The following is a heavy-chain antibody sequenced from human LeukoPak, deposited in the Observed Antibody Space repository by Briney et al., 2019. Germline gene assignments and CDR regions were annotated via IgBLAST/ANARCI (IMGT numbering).Heavy chain of an antibody. Sequence: ASVKVSCKASGYTFTSYGISWVRQAPGQGLEWMGWISAYNGNTNYAQKLQGRVTMTTDTSTSTAYMELRSLRSDDTAVHYCARDGSGWQSGELYYGMDVWGQGTTVTVSS. V-gene: IGHV1-18*01. D-gene: IGHD6-19*01. CDR1: GYTFTSYG. J-gene: IGHJ6*02. CDR3: ARDGSGWQSGELYYGMDV. CDR2: ISAYNGNT.